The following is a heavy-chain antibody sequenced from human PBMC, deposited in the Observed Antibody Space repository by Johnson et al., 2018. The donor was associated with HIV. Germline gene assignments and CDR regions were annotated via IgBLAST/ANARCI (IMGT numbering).Heavy chain of an antibody. CDR1: GFTFSSYG. Sequence: HVQLVESGGGVVQPGGSLRLSCAASGFTFSSYGMHWVRQAPGKGLEWVAFIRYDGSNKYFADSVKGRFTISRDNSKNTLYLQMNSLRAEDTAVYYCAKDFVTHGAFDIWGQGTMVTVSS. CDR2: IRYDGSNK. CDR3: AKDFVTHGAFDI. J-gene: IGHJ3*02. V-gene: IGHV3-30*02. D-gene: IGHD2-21*01.